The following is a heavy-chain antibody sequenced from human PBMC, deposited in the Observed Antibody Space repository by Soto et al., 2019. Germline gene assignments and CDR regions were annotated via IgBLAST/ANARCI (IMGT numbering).Heavy chain of an antibody. CDR2: IIPVFGTA. CDR3: ARGDATKIVVTTYYGMDV. V-gene: IGHV1-69*12. J-gene: IGHJ6*02. Sequence: QVQLVQSGAEVKKPGSSVKVSCKASGGSLSNYGMSWVRQAPGQRLGWMGGIIPVFGTANYAQKFQGRVTITADESTSIVYMDVTSLRSEDTAVYYCARGDATKIVVTTYYGMDVWGQGTTVTVSS. D-gene: IGHD4-17*01. CDR1: GGSLSNYG.